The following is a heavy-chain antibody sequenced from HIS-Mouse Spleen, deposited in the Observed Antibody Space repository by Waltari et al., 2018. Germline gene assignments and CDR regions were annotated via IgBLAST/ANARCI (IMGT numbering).Heavy chain of an antibody. CDR1: GGPISSSSYY. V-gene: IGHV4-39*07. J-gene: IGHJ2*01. Sequence: QLQLQESGPGLVKPSETLSLTCTVSGGPISSSSYYWGWSRQPPGKGLEWIGGIYYSGSTYYNPSLKSRVTISVDTSKNQFSLKLSSVTAADTAVYYCAREIPYSSSWYDWYFDLWGRGTLVTVSS. CDR3: AREIPYSSSWYDWYFDL. D-gene: IGHD6-13*01. CDR2: IYYSGST.